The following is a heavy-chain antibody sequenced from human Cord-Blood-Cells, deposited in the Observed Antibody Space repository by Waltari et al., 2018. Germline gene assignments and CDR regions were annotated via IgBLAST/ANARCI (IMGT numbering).Heavy chain of an antibody. CDR3: ARDQGGEYSSSHFDY. V-gene: IGHV1-2*04. J-gene: IGHJ4*02. CDR2: INSNSGGT. CDR1: GYTFTGYY. Sequence: QVQLVQSGAEVKKPGASVKVSCKASGYTFTGYYMHWVRQAPGQGLEWMGWINSNSGGTNYAQKSQGWVTMTRDTSISTAYMELSRLRSDDTAVYYCARDQGGEYSSSHFDYWGQGTLVTVSS. D-gene: IGHD6-13*01.